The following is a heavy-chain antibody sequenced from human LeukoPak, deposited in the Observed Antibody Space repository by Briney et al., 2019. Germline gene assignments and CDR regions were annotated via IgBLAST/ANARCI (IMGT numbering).Heavy chain of an antibody. V-gene: IGHV3-33*01. D-gene: IGHD4-17*01. CDR3: ARDRGDSGGFDP. CDR2: IWYDGSNK. CDR1: GFTFSSYG. Sequence: GGSLRLSCAASGFTFSSYGMHWVRQAPGKGLEWAAVIWYDGSNKYYADSVKGRFTISRDNSKNTLYLQMNSLRAEDTAVYYCARDRGDSGGFDPWGQGTLVTVSS. J-gene: IGHJ5*02.